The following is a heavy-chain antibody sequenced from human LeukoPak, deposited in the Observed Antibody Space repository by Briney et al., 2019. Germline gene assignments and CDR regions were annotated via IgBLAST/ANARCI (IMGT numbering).Heavy chain of an antibody. J-gene: IGHJ4*02. D-gene: IGHD5-24*01. V-gene: IGHV3-33*08. CDR1: GFTFSNAW. CDR3: ARDGCGDGYTRPCFDY. CDR2: IWYDGSNK. Sequence: GGSLRLSCAASGFTFSNAWMSWVRQAPGKGLEWVAVIWYDGSNKYYADSVKGRFTISRDNSKNTLYLQMNSLRAEDTAVYYCARDGCGDGYTRPCFDYWGQGTLVTVSS.